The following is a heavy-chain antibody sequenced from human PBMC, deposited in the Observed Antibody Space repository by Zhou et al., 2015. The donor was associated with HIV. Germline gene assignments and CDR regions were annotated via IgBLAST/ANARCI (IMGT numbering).Heavy chain of an antibody. CDR2: INPNSGGT. CDR3: ARVVAARPPRPDGSRVPYYYMDV. V-gene: IGHV1-2*06. Sequence: QVQLVQSGAEVKKPGASVKVSCKASGYTFTGYYMHWVRQAPGQGLEWMGRINPNSGGTNYAQKFQGRVTMTRDTSISTAYMELSRLRSDDTAVYYCARVVAARPPRPDGSRVPYYYMDVWGKGTTVTVSS. J-gene: IGHJ6*03. D-gene: IGHD6-6*01. CDR1: GYTFTGYY.